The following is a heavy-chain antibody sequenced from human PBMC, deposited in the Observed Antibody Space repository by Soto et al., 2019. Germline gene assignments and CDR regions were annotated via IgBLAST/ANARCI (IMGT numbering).Heavy chain of an antibody. D-gene: IGHD3-3*01. Sequence: ETLSRTCPVSGASISSYYWSWIRQPPGKGLEWIGYIYYSGSTNYNPSLKSRVTISVDTSKNQFSLKLSYVTAEDTAVYYCERDRYAAIFGVAPNNWFDPWGQGTLVTVYS. J-gene: IGHJ5*02. V-gene: IGHV4-59*01. CDR3: ERDRYAAIFGVAPNNWFDP. CDR2: IYYSGST. CDR1: GASISSYY.